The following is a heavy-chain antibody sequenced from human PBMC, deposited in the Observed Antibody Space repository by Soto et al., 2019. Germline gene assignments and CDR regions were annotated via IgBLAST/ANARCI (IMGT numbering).Heavy chain of an antibody. Sequence: QVQLVQSGAEVKKPGASVNVSCKTSGYSFSNSGMNWVRQAPGQGLEWLGLIRGYTGKALYAREFQGGLTITTDTSASTAYMELRRLKSDDTAVYFCERGGVVVVLPDSSSLVGNWFDPWGQGTLVTVSS. CDR3: ERGGVVVVLPDSSSLVGNWFDP. CDR2: IRGYTGKA. V-gene: IGHV1-18*01. D-gene: IGHD2-8*02. CDR1: GYSFSNSG. J-gene: IGHJ5*02.